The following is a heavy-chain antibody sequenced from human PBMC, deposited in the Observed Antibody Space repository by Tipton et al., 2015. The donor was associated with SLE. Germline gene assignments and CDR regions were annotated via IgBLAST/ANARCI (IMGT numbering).Heavy chain of an antibody. CDR2: VYHSGST. CDR1: GDSITSSHW. Sequence: TLSLTCDVSGDSITSSHWWSWVRQSPVKGLEWIGEVYHSGSTNYNPSLKSRVTISVDRSKNQFSLKLTSVTAADTAVYYCARVQEGGSYYYGMDVWGQGTAVTVSS. D-gene: IGHD3-16*01. J-gene: IGHJ6*02. CDR3: ARVQEGGSYYYGMDV. V-gene: IGHV4-4*02.